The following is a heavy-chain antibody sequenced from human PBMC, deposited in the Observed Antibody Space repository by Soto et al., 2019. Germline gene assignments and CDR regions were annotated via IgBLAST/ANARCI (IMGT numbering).Heavy chain of an antibody. CDR3: ARGQYYDFWSGYYFDY. CDR2: INHSGST. Sequence: SETLSLTCAVYGGSFSGYYWSWIRQPPGKGLEWIGEINHSGSTNYNPSLKSRVTISVDTSKNQFSLKLSSVTAADTAVYYCARGQYYDFWSGYYFDYWGQGTMV. V-gene: IGHV4-34*01. CDR1: GGSFSGYY. J-gene: IGHJ4*02. D-gene: IGHD3-3*01.